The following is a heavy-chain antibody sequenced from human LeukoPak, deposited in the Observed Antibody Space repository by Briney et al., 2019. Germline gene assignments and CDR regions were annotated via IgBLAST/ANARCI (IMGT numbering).Heavy chain of an antibody. V-gene: IGHV5-51*01. J-gene: IGHJ6*02. CDR3: ARHVRTSYYYGMDV. D-gene: IGHD1/OR15-1a*01. CDR1: GYSFTSYW. CDR2: IYPGDSDT. Sequence: GESLKISCKGSGYSFTSYWVACVRHMPRKGLELMGIIYPGDSDTRYSPSFQGQVTISADKYITTAYLQWSSLKASDTAMYYCARHVRTSYYYGMDVWGQGTTVTVS.